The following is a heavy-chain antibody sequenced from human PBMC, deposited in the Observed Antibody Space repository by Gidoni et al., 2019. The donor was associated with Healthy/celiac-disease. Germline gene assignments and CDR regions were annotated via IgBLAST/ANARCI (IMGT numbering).Heavy chain of an antibody. D-gene: IGHD3-10*01. CDR3: ARGAGPTGGDAFDI. CDR1: GFTFSSYS. Sequence: EVQLVESGGGLVKPGGSLRLSCAASGFTFSSYSMNWVRQAPGKGLEWVSSISSSSSYIYYADSVKGRFTISRDNAKNSLYLQMNSLRAEDTAVYYCARGAGPTGGDAFDIWGQGTMVTVSS. CDR2: ISSSSSYI. J-gene: IGHJ3*02. V-gene: IGHV3-21*01.